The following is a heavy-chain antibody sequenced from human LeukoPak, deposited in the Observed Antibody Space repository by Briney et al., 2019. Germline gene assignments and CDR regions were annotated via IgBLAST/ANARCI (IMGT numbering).Heavy chain of an antibody. CDR2: ISGSGGST. CDR3: AKCNGVTCYSSSDY. V-gene: IGHV3-23*01. D-gene: IGHD2-15*01. CDR1: GFTFSSYA. J-gene: IGHJ4*02. Sequence: GRSLRLSCAASGFTFSSYAVHWDRQAPGKGLEWVSGISGSGGSTYYVDSVKGRFTISRDNSENTLYLQMNSLRAEDTAVYYCAKCNGVTCYSSSDYWGQGTLVTVSS.